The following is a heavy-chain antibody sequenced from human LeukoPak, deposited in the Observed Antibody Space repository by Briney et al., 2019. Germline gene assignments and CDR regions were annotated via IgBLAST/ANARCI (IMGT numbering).Heavy chain of an antibody. CDR1: GSIFSDYV. V-gene: IGHV3-30*02. Sequence: PGGSLRLSCAASGSIFSDYVMNWLRQAPGRGLEWVAYIRYDGSHKYYIDSVKGRFTISRDNSKNTLYLQMNSLRAEDTAVYYCRVLRYFDWIYFDYWGQGTLVAVSS. J-gene: IGHJ4*02. CDR2: IRYDGSHK. D-gene: IGHD3-9*01. CDR3: RVLRYFDWIYFDY.